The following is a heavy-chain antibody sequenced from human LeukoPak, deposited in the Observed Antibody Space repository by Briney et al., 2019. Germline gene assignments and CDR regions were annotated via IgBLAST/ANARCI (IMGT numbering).Heavy chain of an antibody. CDR2: INPNSGGT. CDR3: ARAGPYYYDSSGYTFDY. Sequence: GASVKASCKASGYTFTGYYMHWVRQAPGQGLEWMGWINPNSGGTNYAQKFQGWVTMTRDTSISTAYMELSRLRSDDTAVYYCARAGPYYYDSSGYTFDYWGQGTLVTVSS. CDR1: GYTFTGYY. V-gene: IGHV1-2*04. D-gene: IGHD3-22*01. J-gene: IGHJ4*02.